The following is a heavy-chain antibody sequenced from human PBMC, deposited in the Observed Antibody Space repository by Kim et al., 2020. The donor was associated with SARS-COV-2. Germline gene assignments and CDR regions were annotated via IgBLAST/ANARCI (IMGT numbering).Heavy chain of an antibody. J-gene: IGHJ6*02. V-gene: IGHV3-30-3*01. Sequence: GGSLRLSCAASGFDFDTHAMHWVRQAPGKGLEWVAGVSYDELIKYYADSVRGRFTISRDNSSNTLYLQLSSLRGEDTAVYYCGMAKGTYYYTMDVWGQGTTGTVSS. D-gene: IGHD1-1*01. CDR2: VSYDELIK. CDR3: GMAKGTYYYTMDV. CDR1: GFDFDTHA.